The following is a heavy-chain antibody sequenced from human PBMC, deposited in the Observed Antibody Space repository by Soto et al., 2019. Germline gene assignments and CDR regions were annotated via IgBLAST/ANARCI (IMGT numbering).Heavy chain of an antibody. CDR1: GFAFSSYV. J-gene: IGHJ4*02. D-gene: IGHD3-22*01. V-gene: IGHV3-64D*06. CDR2: ISSNGGSR. CDR3: VKDGGGHYYDSSGSFDY. Sequence: PGGSLRLSCSASGFAFSSYVMHWVRQAPGKGLEYVSAISSNGGSRYYADYVKGRFTISRDNSKNTVFLQMSSLRGEDTAVYYCVKDGGGHYYDSSGSFDYWGQGTLVTVSS.